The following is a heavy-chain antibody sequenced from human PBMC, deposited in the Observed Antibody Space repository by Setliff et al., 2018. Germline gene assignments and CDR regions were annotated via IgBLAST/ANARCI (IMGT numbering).Heavy chain of an antibody. J-gene: IGHJ4*02. D-gene: IGHD5-12*01. CDR3: AREGRWDYNYPIY. Sequence: PSETLSLTCSVSDDSFYSDYYFWGWIRQPPGKRLEWIATISSSGATNYNSSLKSRVTLSRDVAKRQFALNLRSVTAVDTAVYYCAREGRWDYNYPIYWGQGILVTVSS. CDR1: DDSFYSDYYF. CDR2: ISSSGAT. V-gene: IGHV4-39*01.